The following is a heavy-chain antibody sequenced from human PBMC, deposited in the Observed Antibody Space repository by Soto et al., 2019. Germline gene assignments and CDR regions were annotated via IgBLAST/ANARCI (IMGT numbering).Heavy chain of an antibody. CDR1: GYTFTNYG. D-gene: IGHD5-18*01. CDR3: ARGSFGYYSYFGLDV. CDR2: ISPHNGNT. Sequence: QLQLVQSGAEVKKPGASVKVSCKASGYTFTNYGVTWVRQAPGQGLECMGWISPHNGNTNYPQKFQGRVTMTTDTSTSTAYMELRSLRSDDTAVYYCARGSFGYYSYFGLDVWGQGNTVNVSS. V-gene: IGHV1-18*04. J-gene: IGHJ6*02.